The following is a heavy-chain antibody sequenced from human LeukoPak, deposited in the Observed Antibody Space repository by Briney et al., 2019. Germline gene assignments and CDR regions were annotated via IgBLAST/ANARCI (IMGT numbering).Heavy chain of an antibody. CDR1: GFSVSSNY. V-gene: IGHV3-53*01. J-gene: IGHJ6*02. CDR2: IYSGGTT. CDR3: ARDRPRAV. Sequence: PGGSLRLSCAASGFSVSSNYMSWVRQAPGKGLEWVSAIYSGGTTYYADSVKGRFTISRDDSKDTLYLQMNSLRAEDTAVYYCARDRPRAVWGQGTTVTVSS.